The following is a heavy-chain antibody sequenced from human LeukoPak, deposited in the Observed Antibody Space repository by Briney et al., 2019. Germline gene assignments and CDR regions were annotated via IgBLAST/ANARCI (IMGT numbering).Heavy chain of an antibody. V-gene: IGHV4-38-2*02. CDR2: IYHSGST. Sequence: SETLSLTCTVSGYSISSGYYWGWIRQPPGKGREWIGSIYHSGSTYYNPSLKSRVTISVDTSKNQFSLKLSSVTAADTAVYYCARSKGRHYYDSLFDYWGQGTLVTVSS. CDR3: ARSKGRHYYDSLFDY. CDR1: GYSISSGYY. J-gene: IGHJ4*02. D-gene: IGHD3-22*01.